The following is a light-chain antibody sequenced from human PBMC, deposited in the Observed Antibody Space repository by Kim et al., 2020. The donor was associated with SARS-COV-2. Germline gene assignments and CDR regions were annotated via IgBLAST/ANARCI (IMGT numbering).Light chain of an antibody. CDR3: QKYNSAPWT. J-gene: IGKJ1*01. V-gene: IGKV1-27*01. CDR1: QDITNS. CDR2: AAS. Sequence: VAVGDRVTITGRASQDITNSIAWYQQKPGKVPQLLIYAASALQSGVPSRFSGSGSGTDFTLTISSLQPEDVATYYCQKYNSAPWTCGQGTKVDIK.